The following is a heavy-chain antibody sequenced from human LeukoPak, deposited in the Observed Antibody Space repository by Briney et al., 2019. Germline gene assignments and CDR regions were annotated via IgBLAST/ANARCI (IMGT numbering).Heavy chain of an antibody. V-gene: IGHV3-7*01. CDR1: GFTFSTSW. D-gene: IGHD6-13*01. CDR2: IKQDGSEK. J-gene: IGHJ4*02. Sequence: PGGSLRLSCAASGFTFSTSWMTWVRQAPGKGLEWVANIKQDGSEKYYVDSVKGRFTISRDNAKNSLYLQMNSLRAEDTAVYYCGLVWAAADNFDYWGQGTLVTVSS. CDR3: GLVWAAADNFDY.